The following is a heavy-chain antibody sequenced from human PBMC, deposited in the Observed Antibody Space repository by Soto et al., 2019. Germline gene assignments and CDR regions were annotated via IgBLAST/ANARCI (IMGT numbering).Heavy chain of an antibody. CDR2: IIPIDATV. Sequence: QVQLVQSGAEVEKPGSSVEVSCKASGGTFSNYALISWVRQAPGQGLEWMGGIIPIDATVNYAQKFQGRITITADESTTTAYMDLGSLRSEDTAVYYCARDLLGFGYTYGDVWGQGTTVTVSS. CDR1: GGTFSNYA. D-gene: IGHD3-10*01. J-gene: IGHJ6*01. V-gene: IGHV1-69*12. CDR3: ARDLLGFGYTYGDV.